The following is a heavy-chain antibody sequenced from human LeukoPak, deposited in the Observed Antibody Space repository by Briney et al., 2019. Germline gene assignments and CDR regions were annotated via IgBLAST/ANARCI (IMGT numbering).Heavy chain of an antibody. V-gene: IGHV4-39*07. CDR2: IYHSGST. CDR1: GGSISSSSYY. J-gene: IGHJ3*02. D-gene: IGHD5-12*01. CDR3: ARSCRILDIVATIRARLGGNGFDI. Sequence: SETLSLTCTVSGGSISSSSYYWGWIRQPPGKGLEWIVSIYHSGSTYYNPSLKSRVTIAVETSKNQFSLKLSSVTAPDKAVYYCARSCRILDIVATIRARLGGNGFDIWGQGTMVTVSS.